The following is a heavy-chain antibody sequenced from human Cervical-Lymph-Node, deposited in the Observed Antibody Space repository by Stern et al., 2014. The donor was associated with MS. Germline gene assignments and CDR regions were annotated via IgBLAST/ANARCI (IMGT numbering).Heavy chain of an antibody. J-gene: IGHJ4*02. CDR1: GFTFSNAW. Sequence: EVQLVESGGGLVKPGGSLRLSCAHSGFTFSNAWMSWVRQAPGKGLEWVGRIKSKTDGGATDYAAPVKGRFTISRDDSENALYLQMNSLKTADTAVYYCTTGIVVAGALYYWGQGTLVTVSS. CDR3: TTGIVVAGALYY. CDR2: IKSKTDGGAT. V-gene: IGHV3-15*01. D-gene: IGHD6-19*01.